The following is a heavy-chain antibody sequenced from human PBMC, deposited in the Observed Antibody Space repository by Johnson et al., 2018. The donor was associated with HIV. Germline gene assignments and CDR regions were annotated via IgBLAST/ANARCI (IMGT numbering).Heavy chain of an antibody. CDR3: AKTAAADACDS. V-gene: IGHV3-30*18. CDR2: ISYDGSNK. J-gene: IGHJ3*02. D-gene: IGHD2-2*01. CDR1: GFTLSSYG. Sequence: QEQLVESGGGVVQPGRSLRLSCAASGFTLSSYGMHWVRQAPGKGLEWVAVISYDGSNKYYADSVKGRFTISRDNSKNTLYLQMNSLRAEDTAVYYCAKTAAADACDSWGQGTMVTVSS.